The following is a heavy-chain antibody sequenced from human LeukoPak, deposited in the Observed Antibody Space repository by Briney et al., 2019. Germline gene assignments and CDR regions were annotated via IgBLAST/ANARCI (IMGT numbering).Heavy chain of an antibody. CDR2: ITGSGGST. V-gene: IGHV3-23*01. CDR3: ARGSDRDSGSYLWPHLDY. J-gene: IGHJ4*02. CDR1: GFTFSNYG. Sequence: GGSLRLSCAASGFTFSNYGLSWVRQAPGKGLEWVSGITGSGGSTYYADSVKGRFTISRDNAKNSLYLQMNSLRAEDTALYYCARGSDRDSGSYLWPHLDYWGQGTLVTVSS. D-gene: IGHD1-26*01.